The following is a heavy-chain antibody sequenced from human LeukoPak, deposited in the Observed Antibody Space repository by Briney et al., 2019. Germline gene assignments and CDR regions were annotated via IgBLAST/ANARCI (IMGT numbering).Heavy chain of an antibody. J-gene: IGHJ4*02. Sequence: SETLSLTCTVSGGSISSYYWSWIRQPPGKGLEWIGSIYYSGSTYYNPSLKSRVTISVDTSKNQFSLKLSSVTAADTAVYYCASPPLYYDSSGYYYYWGQGTLVTVSS. CDR3: ASPPLYYDSSGYYYY. V-gene: IGHV4-59*05. CDR2: IYYSGST. D-gene: IGHD3-22*01. CDR1: GGSISSYY.